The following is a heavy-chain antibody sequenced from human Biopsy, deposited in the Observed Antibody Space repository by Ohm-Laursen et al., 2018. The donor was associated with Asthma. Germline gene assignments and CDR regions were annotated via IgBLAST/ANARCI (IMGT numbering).Heavy chain of an antibody. CDR3: AGFCSGGNCPDH. J-gene: IGHJ4*02. V-gene: IGHV4-59*01. D-gene: IGHD2-15*01. CDR2: IHYSGST. CDR1: GVSIRSYY. Sequence: ETLSLTCTASGVSIRSYYWTWIRQPPGKGLEWIGNIHYSGSTYSNPSLKSRVTISVDTSKKQISLRLSSVIAADTAVYYCAGFCSGGNCPDHWGQGTLVTVSS.